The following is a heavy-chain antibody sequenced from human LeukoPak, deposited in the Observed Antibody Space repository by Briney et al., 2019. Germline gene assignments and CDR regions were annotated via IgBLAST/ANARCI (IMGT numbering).Heavy chain of an antibody. D-gene: IGHD3-10*01. CDR3: AVGGVDYYFDY. V-gene: IGHV1-2*02. CDR1: GYTFTGYY. CDR2: SNPNNGGT. J-gene: IGHJ4*02. Sequence: ASVKVSCKASGYTFTGYYMHWVRQAPGQGLEWMGWSNPNNGGTNYAQRFQGRVTMTRDTSLRTVYMELTRLRSDDTAVYYCAVGGVDYYFDYWGQGTRVTVSS.